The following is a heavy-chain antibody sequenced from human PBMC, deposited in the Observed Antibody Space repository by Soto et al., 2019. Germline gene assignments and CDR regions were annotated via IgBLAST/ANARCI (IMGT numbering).Heavy chain of an antibody. CDR3: ARQGMRFGYYYYYGMDV. D-gene: IGHD3-10*01. CDR2: IYYSGST. J-gene: IGHJ6*02. V-gene: IGHV4-30-4*01. Sequence: PSETLSLTCTVSGGSISSGDYYWSWIRQPPGKGLEWIGYIYYSGSTYYNPSLKSRVTISVDTSKNQFSLKLSSVTAADTAVYYCARQGMRFGYYYYYGMDVWGQGTTVTVSS. CDR1: GGSISSGDYY.